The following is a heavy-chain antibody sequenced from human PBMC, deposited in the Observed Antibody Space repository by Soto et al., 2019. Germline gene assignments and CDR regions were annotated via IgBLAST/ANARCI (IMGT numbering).Heavy chain of an antibody. CDR2: IYYSGST. CDR3: ARAMITFGGVILSMDV. V-gene: IGHV4-39*01. CDR1: GGSISSSSYY. Sequence: PETLSLTCTVSGGSISSSSYYWGWIRQPPGKGLEWVGSIYYSGSTYYNPSLKSRVTISVDTSKNQFSLKLSSVTAADTAVYYCARAMITFGGVILSMDVWGQGTTVTVSS. D-gene: IGHD3-16*01. J-gene: IGHJ6*02.